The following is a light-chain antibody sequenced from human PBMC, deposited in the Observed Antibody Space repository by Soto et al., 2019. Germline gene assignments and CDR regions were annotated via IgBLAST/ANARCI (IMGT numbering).Light chain of an antibody. Sequence: SVLTQPASVSGSPGQSITISCTGTSSDVGGYNYVSWYQQHTGKATKIMIYDVSNRPSGVPNRFSGDNSCNTASLTISGLQAEDEADYYCHSYNSSSVLFGGGTKLTVL. CDR2: DVS. CDR1: SSDVGGYNY. J-gene: IGLJ2*01. V-gene: IGLV2-14*01. CDR3: HSYNSSSVL.